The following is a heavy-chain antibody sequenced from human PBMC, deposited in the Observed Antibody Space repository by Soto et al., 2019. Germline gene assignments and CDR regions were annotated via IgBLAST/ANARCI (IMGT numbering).Heavy chain of an antibody. V-gene: IGHV3-30-3*01. CDR2: ISYDGSNK. Sequence: GGSLRLSCAASGFTFSSYAMHWVRQAPGKGLEWVAVISYDGSNKYYADSVKGRFTISRDNSKNTLYLQMNSLRAEDTAVYYCARDRVVVAATPVGSERGGIGYYYYYGMDVWGQGTTVTVSS. J-gene: IGHJ6*02. CDR3: ARDRVVVAATPVGSERGGIGYYYYYGMDV. D-gene: IGHD2-15*01. CDR1: GFTFSSYA.